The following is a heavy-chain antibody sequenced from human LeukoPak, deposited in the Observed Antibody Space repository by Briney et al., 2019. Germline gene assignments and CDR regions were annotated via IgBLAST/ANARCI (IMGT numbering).Heavy chain of an antibody. CDR2: VDPNSGGT. CDR3: ARHSDFWSAPDS. Sequence: ASVKVSCKASGYTFTGQYLHWVRQAPGQGLEWMGWVDPNSGGTNYAQKFQGRVTMTRDTSISTAYMELSRLRSDDTAMYYCARHSDFWSAPDSWGQGTLVTVSS. D-gene: IGHD3-3*01. V-gene: IGHV1-2*02. J-gene: IGHJ5*01. CDR1: GYTFTGQY.